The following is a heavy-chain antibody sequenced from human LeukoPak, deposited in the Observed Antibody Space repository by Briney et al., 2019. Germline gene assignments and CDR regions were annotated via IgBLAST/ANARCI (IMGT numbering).Heavy chain of an antibody. CDR1: GFTLSNYW. V-gene: IGHV3-7*01. CDR3: ARYGNGAWLAHYSFEI. J-gene: IGHJ3*02. D-gene: IGHD6-19*01. CDR2: INQGEGEK. Sequence: PGGSLRLSCTAYGFTLSNYWMSWVRQAPGKGLEWVANINQGEGEKYYVDSVKGRFAISRDNAKNSLYLQMNSLRDEDTAVYYCARYGNGAWLAHYSFEIWGQGTMVTVSS.